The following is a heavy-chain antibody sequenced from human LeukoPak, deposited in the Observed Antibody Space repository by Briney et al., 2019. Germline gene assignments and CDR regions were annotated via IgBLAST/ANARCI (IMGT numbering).Heavy chain of an antibody. CDR3: ARRRFGDSDDGFDI. CDR2: IDPSDSYT. V-gene: IGHV5-10-1*01. D-gene: IGHD3-10*01. CDR1: GYSFTSYW. J-gene: IGHJ3*02. Sequence: GESLKISCKGSGYSFTSYWISWVRQMPGKGLEWMGRIDPSDSYTNNSSSLEGHVTISVDKSISTAYLQWSSLKAWDTAMYYCARRRFGDSDDGFDIWGQGTMVTVSS.